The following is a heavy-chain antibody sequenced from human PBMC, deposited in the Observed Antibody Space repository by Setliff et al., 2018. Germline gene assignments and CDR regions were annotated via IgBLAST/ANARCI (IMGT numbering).Heavy chain of an antibody. CDR3: ATLSKYPYGSGSYMGIRWFDP. D-gene: IGHD3-10*01. CDR2: VDPEDGET. Sequence: ASVKVSCKASGYTFTDYYMHWVQQAPGKGLEWMGRVDPEDGETISAEKFQGRVTITADTSTDTAYMELSSLRSENTAVYYCATLSKYPYGSGSYMGIRWFDPWGQGTRVTVSS. CDR1: GYTFTDYY. J-gene: IGHJ5*02. V-gene: IGHV1-69-2*01.